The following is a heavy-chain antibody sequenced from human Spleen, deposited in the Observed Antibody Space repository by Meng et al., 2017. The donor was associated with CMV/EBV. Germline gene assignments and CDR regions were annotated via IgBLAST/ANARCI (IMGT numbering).Heavy chain of an antibody. CDR2: IKQDGSEK. CDR3: ASGLATYYFDY. CDR1: GFTFNEYS. V-gene: IGHV3-7*01. D-gene: IGHD5-12*01. Sequence: GGSLRLSCVVSGFTFNEYSMNWVRQAPGKGLEWVANIKQDGSEKYYVDSVKGRFTISRDNAKNSLYLQMNSLRAEDTAVYYCASGLATYYFDYWGQGTLVTVSS. J-gene: IGHJ4*02.